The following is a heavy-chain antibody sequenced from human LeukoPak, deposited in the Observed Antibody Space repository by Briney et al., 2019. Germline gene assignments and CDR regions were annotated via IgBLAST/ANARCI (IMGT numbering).Heavy chain of an antibody. CDR3: ARFYGDYVYEAFDI. Sequence: GGSLRLSCAASGFTFSDYYMSWIRQAPGKGLEWVSYISSSGSTIYYADSVKGRFTISRDNAKNSLYLQMNSLRAEDTAVYYCARFYGDYVYEAFDIWGQGTMVTVSS. CDR1: GFTFSDYY. D-gene: IGHD4-17*01. J-gene: IGHJ3*02. CDR2: ISSSGSTI. V-gene: IGHV3-11*04.